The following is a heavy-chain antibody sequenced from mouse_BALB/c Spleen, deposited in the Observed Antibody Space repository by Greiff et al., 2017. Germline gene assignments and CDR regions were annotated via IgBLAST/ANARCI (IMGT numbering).Heavy chain of an antibody. CDR1: GFTFSSYG. V-gene: IGHV5-6*01. J-gene: IGHJ4*01. CDR3: ARVGGYDAMDY. Sequence: EVKLMESGGDLVKPGGSLKLSCAASGFTFSSYGMSWVRQTPDKRLEWVATISSGGSYTYYPDSVKGRFTISRDNAKNTLYLQMSSLKSEDTAMYYCARVGGYDAMDYWGQGTTVTVAS. CDR2: ISSGGSYT.